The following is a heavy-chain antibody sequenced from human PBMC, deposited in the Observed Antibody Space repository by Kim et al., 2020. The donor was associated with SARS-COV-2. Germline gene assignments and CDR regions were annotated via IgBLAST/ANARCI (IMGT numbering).Heavy chain of an antibody. J-gene: IGHJ5*02. CDR1: GFTVLSNY. Sequence: GSLRLSCAASGFTVLSNYMSWVRQAPGKGLEWVSVIYSSGSTYYADSVKGRFTISRDNSKNTLFLQMNSLRGEDTAVYYCVRDDGPETLNNWFDPWGQGTLVTVSS. CDR3: VRDDGPETLNNWFDP. CDR2: IYSSGST. V-gene: IGHV3-53*01.